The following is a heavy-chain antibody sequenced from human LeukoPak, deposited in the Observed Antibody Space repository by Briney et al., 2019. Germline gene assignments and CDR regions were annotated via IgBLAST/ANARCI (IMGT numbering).Heavy chain of an antibody. Sequence: ASVKVSCKASGYTFTGHYLHWVRQAPGQGPEWMGRINPNSGGASYAQKFQGRVTMTRDTSISTAYMELSGLISDDTAVYYCARDRGTSRITMKVVAENIFDYWGQGTLATVSS. J-gene: IGHJ4*02. CDR2: INPNSGGA. CDR3: ARDRGTSRITMKVVAENIFDY. D-gene: IGHD3-22*01. CDR1: GYTFTGHY. V-gene: IGHV1-2*06.